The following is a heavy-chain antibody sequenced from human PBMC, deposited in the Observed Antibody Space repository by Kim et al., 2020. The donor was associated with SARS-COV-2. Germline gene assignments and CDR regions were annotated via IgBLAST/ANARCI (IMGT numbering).Heavy chain of an antibody. CDR2: ISAYNGNT. CDR1: GYTFTSYG. Sequence: ASVKVSCKASGYTFTSYGISWVRQAPGQGLEWMGWISAYNGNTNYAQKLQGRVTMTTDTSTSTAYMELRSLRSDDTAVYYCARAQGDYDSSGSFHFDPWGQGTLVTVSS. J-gene: IGHJ5*02. V-gene: IGHV1-18*01. CDR3: ARAQGDYDSSGSFHFDP. D-gene: IGHD3-22*01.